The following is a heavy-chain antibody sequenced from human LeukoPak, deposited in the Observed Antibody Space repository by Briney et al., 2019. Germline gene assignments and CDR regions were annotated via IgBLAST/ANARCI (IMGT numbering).Heavy chain of an antibody. CDR2: FDPEDGET. J-gene: IGHJ6*02. CDR3: ATDLTVTPRDYYGMDV. V-gene: IGHV1-24*01. D-gene: IGHD4-17*01. Sequence: ASVKVSCKVSGYTLTELSMHWVRQAPGKGLEWMGGFDPEDGETSYAQKFQGRVTMTEDTSTDTAYMELSSLRSEDTAVYYCATDLTVTPRDYYGMDVWGQGTTVTVSS. CDR1: GYTLTELS.